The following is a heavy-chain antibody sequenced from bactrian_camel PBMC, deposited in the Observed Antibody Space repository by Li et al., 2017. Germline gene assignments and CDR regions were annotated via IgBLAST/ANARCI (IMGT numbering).Heavy chain of an antibody. CDR3: AADHPPRPSYGLRRLSFVY. J-gene: IGHJ4*01. Sequence: HVQLVESGGGSVQAGGSLGLSCTTSGNRRRSSNCMGWFRQAPGEEEEGVASIDSDGRTNYAESVKGRFTISKDNSKRTLYLQMDSLKPEDSGTYYCAADHPPRPSYGLRRLSFVYWGQGTQVTVS. CDR2: IDSDGRT. D-gene: IGHD5*01. CDR1: GNRRRSSNC. V-gene: IGHV3S53*01.